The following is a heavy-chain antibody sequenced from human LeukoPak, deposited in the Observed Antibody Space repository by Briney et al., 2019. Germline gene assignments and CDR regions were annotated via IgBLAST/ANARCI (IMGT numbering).Heavy chain of an antibody. V-gene: IGHV3-7*01. J-gene: IGHJ5*02. D-gene: IGHD3-10*01. Sequence: GGSLRLSCAASGFTFSSYWMSWVRKAPGKGLEWVANIKQDGSEKYYVDSVKGRFTISRDNAKNSLYLQMNSLRAEDTAVYYCASERNRFGELSKQNWFDPWGQGTLVTVSS. CDR3: ASERNRFGELSKQNWFDP. CDR1: GFTFSSYW. CDR2: IKQDGSEK.